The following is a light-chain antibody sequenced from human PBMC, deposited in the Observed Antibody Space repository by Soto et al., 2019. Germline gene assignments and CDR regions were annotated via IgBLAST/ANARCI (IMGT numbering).Light chain of an antibody. CDR2: GAS. V-gene: IGKV3-20*01. CDR3: QLYGNYMFT. Sequence: EVVLTQSPGTLSLSPGERATLSCRTSQSVTSSFLSWFQQKPGQPPRLLLYGASRRAAGTPDRFSGSGSGTDFTLIISRLEPEDSAMYQCQLYGNYMFTFGQGTKLEI. CDR1: QSVTSSF. J-gene: IGKJ2*01.